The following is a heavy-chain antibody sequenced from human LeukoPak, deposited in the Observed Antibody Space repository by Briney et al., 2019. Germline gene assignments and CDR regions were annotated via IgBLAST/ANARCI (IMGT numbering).Heavy chain of an antibody. Sequence: RASVKVSCKASGYTFTSYYMHWVRQAPGQGLEWMGIISPSGGSTSYAQKFQGRVTMTRDTSTSTVYMELSSLRSEDTAVYYCARGLYYYDSSVGAFDIWGQGTMVTVSS. D-gene: IGHD3-22*01. J-gene: IGHJ3*02. CDR3: ARGLYYYDSSVGAFDI. V-gene: IGHV1-46*01. CDR2: ISPSGGST. CDR1: GYTFTSYY.